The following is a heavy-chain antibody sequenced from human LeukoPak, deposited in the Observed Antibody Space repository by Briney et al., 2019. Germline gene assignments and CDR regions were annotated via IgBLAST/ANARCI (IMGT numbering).Heavy chain of an antibody. CDR3: ARDYRGPVDP. D-gene: IGHD3-10*01. J-gene: IGHJ5*02. CDR2: IYYSGST. CDR1: GGSISSYY. V-gene: IGHV4-59*01. Sequence: PSETLSLTCTVSGGSISSYYWSWIRQPPGKGLEWIGYIYYSGSTNYNPSLKSRVTISVDTSKNQFSLKLSSVTAADTAVYYCARDYRGPVDPWGQGTLVTVSS.